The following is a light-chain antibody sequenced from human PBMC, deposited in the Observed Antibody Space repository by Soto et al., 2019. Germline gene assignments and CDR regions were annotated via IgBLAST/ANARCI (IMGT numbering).Light chain of an antibody. J-gene: IGLJ1*01. CDR3: CSFAGSSTYV. V-gene: IGLV2-23*01. Sequence: QSALTQPASVSGSPGQSITISCTGTSRDVGSYNLVSWYQQHPGNAPKLIIYEGTKRPSGVSYCCSGSQSGNTASLTISGLQEEGEGDYHCCSFAGSSTYVFGTGTEVTVL. CDR1: SRDVGSYNL. CDR2: EGT.